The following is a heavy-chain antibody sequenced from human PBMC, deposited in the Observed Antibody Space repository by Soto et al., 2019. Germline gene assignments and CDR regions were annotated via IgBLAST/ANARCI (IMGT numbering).Heavy chain of an antibody. J-gene: IGHJ6*02. CDR1: GGTFSSYA. CDR2: IIPIFGTA. V-gene: IGHV1-69*13. D-gene: IGHD3-10*01. Sequence: SVKVSCKASGGTFSSYAISWVRQAPGQGLEWMGGIIPIFGTANYAQKFQGRVTITADESTSTAYMELRSMRSEDTDVYYCARGDITMVRGVISYYYYGMDVWG. CDR3: ARGDITMVRGVISYYYYGMDV.